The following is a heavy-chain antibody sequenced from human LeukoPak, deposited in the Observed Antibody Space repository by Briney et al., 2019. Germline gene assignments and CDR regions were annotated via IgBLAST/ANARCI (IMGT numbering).Heavy chain of an antibody. Sequence: SETLSLTCTVSGGSISSYYWSWIRQPPGEGLEWIGYIYYSGSTNYNPSLKSRVTISVDTSKNQFSLKLSSVTAADTAVYYCARVGEEGVPDYWGQGTLVTVSS. V-gene: IGHV4-59*01. CDR1: GGSISSYY. CDR3: ARVGEEGVPDY. D-gene: IGHD3-10*01. CDR2: IYYSGST. J-gene: IGHJ4*02.